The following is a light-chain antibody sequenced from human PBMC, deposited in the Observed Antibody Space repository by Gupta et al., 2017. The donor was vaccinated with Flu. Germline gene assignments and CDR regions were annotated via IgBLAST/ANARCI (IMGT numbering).Light chain of an antibody. J-gene: IGLJ3*02. CDR2: END. V-gene: IGLV1-51*02. Sequence: KVTISCSRTSSHSATDDVACYQQQPRTAPKVLMFENDKRPSVVPERFSGSRYGPSATLYITGLQTGDEADYYCGTWDTSLPGVVFGGGTKLTVL. CDR1: SSHSATDD. CDR3: GTWDTSLPGVV.